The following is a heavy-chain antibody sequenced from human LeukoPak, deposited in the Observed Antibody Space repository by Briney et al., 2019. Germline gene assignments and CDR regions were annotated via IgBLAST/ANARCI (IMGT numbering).Heavy chain of an antibody. CDR1: GFSFSNYA. V-gene: IGHV3-23*01. CDR3: AKVRNCYGDCYYFDY. D-gene: IGHD2-2*01. Sequence: GGSLRLSCAASGFSFSNYAMSWVRQVPGKGLEWVSGIRGSGDSTYYVDSVKGRFTISRDNSKNTLYLQMNSLRAEDTAVYYCAKVRNCYGDCYYFDYWGQGTLVTVSS. J-gene: IGHJ4*02. CDR2: IRGSGDST.